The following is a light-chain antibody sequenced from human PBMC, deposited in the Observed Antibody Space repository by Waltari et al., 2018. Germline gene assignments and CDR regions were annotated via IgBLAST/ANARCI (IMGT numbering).Light chain of an antibody. CDR2: AGS. V-gene: IGKV1D-16*01. CDR3: QQYDDLPYS. J-gene: IGKJ2*03. CDR1: EGISSW. Sequence: SPSSLSASVGDKVTISCHASEGISSWLAWYQQRPGKAPKPLIFAGSSLQSGVPSRFSGSGSGTDYTLTITALQPEDVGIYYCQQYDDLPYSFGQGTTVEIK.